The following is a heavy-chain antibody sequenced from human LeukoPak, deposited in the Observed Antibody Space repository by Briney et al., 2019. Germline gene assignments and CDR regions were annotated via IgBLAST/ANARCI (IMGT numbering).Heavy chain of an antibody. CDR2: SNRSGST. Sequence: SETLSLTCTVSGFSISDGYYWGWIRQPPGKGLEWIGCSNRSGSTYYNLSLKGRVTISVGTSENQFSLRLSSVSAADTAVYYCANYCSSSSCHIRRAFDIWGQGTMVTVSS. CDR1: GFSISDGYY. J-gene: IGHJ3*02. D-gene: IGHD2-2*02. CDR3: ANYCSSSSCHIRRAFDI. V-gene: IGHV4-38-2*02.